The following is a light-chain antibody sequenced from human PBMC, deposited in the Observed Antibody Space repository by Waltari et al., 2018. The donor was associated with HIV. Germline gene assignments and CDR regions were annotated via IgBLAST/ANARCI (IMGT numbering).Light chain of an antibody. V-gene: IGLV3-10*01. CDR3: YSTDSSDKHGV. CDR2: EDS. CDR1: ALPTKY. J-gene: IGLJ2*01. Sequence: SYELTQPPSVSVSPGQTASITSPGDALPTKYPYWLQQKFGHDPLLVVYEDSKRPAGIPERFSGSTSGTVATLTISGAQVEDEADFYCYSTDSSDKHGVFGGGTKLTVL.